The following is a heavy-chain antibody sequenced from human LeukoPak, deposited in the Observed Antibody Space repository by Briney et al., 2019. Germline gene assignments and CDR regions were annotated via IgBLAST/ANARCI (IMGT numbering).Heavy chain of an antibody. V-gene: IGHV4-59*01. CDR2: IYYSGST. CDR3: ARDHGASGRYGMDV. J-gene: IGHJ6*04. Sequence: ASETLSLTCTVSGGSISSYYWSWIRQPPGKGLEWIGYIYYSGSTNYNPSLKGRVTISVDTSKNQFSLKLSSVTAADTAVYYCARDHGASGRYGMDVWGKGTTVTVSS. D-gene: IGHD3-10*01. CDR1: GGSISSYY.